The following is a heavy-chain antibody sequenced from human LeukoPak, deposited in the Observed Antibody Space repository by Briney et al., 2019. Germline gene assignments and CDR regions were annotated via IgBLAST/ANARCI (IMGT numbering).Heavy chain of an antibody. V-gene: IGHV3-30-3*01. J-gene: IGHJ4*02. CDR2: ISSAGSTK. CDR1: GFTFNTYA. Sequence: GTSLRLSCAASGFTFNTYAMHWVRQAAGMGLEWVAVISSAGSTKYYADSVKGRFTVSRDNSKNTLFLQMNSLRAEDTAVYYCAKDGGLWVSAHWGDSWGRGTLVTVSS. D-gene: IGHD7-27*01. CDR3: AKDGGLWVSAHWGDS.